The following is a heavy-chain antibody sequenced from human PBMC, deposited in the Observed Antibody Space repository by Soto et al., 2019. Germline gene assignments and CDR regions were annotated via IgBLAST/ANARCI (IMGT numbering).Heavy chain of an antibody. J-gene: IGHJ5*02. CDR1: GGSISSGGYY. CDR3: ARSLFP. V-gene: IGHV4-31*03. CDR2: ISYSGRT. Sequence: QVQLQESGRGLVKPSQTLSLTCTVSGGSISSGGYYWSGIRQHPGKGLEWIGYISYSGRTYYIPSLKSRVTISVDTPKNQFSLKLSSVTAADTALYYCARSLFPWGKGTLVTVST.